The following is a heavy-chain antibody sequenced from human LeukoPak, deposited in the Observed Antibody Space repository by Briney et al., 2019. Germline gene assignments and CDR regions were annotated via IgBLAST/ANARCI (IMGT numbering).Heavy chain of an antibody. Sequence: GRSLRLSCAASGFTFDDYAMHWVRQAPGKGLEWVAYISSSSSTIYYADSVKGRFTISRDNAKNSLYLQMNSLRAEDTAVYYCARDGPIGYCSGGSCYSYYYYYYMDVWGKGTTVTVSS. V-gene: IGHV3-48*01. CDR2: ISSSSSTI. CDR3: ARDGPIGYCSGGSCYSYYYYYYMDV. CDR1: GFTFDDYA. J-gene: IGHJ6*03. D-gene: IGHD2-15*01.